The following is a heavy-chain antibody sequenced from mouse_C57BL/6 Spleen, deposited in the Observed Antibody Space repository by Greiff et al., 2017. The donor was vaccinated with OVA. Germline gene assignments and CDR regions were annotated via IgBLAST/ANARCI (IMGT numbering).Heavy chain of an antibody. Sequence: EVQLQQSGPELVKPGASVKISCKASGYTFTDYYMNWVKQSHGKSLEWIGDINPNNGGTSYNQKFKGKATLTVDKSSSTAYMELRSLTSEDSAVYYCASPPYYYGSRGGYYYAMDYWGQGTSVTVSS. CDR1: GYTFTDYY. CDR3: ASPPYYYGSRGGYYYAMDY. V-gene: IGHV1-26*01. CDR2: INPNNGGT. J-gene: IGHJ4*01. D-gene: IGHD1-1*01.